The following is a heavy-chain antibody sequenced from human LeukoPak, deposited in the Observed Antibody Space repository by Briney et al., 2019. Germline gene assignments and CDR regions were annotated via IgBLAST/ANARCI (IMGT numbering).Heavy chain of an antibody. CDR2: IYTSGST. CDR3: ARGYSGYDFDY. D-gene: IGHD5-12*01. Sequence: SETLSLTCTVSGGSISSGSYYWSWIRQPAGKGLEWIGRIYTSGSTNYNPSLKSRVTISVDTSKNQFSLKLSSVTAADTAVYYCARGYSGYDFDYWGQGTLVTVSS. V-gene: IGHV4-61*02. J-gene: IGHJ4*02. CDR1: GGSISSGSYY.